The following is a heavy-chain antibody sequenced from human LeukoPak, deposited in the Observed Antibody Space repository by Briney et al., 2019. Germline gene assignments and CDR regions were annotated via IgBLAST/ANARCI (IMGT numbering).Heavy chain of an antibody. Sequence: GASVKVSCKASGYTFTSYGISWVRQAPGQGLEWMGWISAYNGNTNYAQKLQGRVTMTTDTSTSTAYMELRSLRSDDTAVYYCARQVGYYDSSGYYVGYFDYWGQGTLVTVSS. J-gene: IGHJ4*02. CDR1: GYTFTSYG. D-gene: IGHD3-22*01. V-gene: IGHV1-18*01. CDR3: ARQVGYYDSSGYYVGYFDY. CDR2: ISAYNGNT.